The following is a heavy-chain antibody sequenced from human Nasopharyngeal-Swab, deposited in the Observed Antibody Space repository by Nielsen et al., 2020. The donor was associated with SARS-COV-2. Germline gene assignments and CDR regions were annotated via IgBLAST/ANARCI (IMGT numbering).Heavy chain of an antibody. D-gene: IGHD6-19*01. J-gene: IGHJ6*03. CDR3: ARGAGYYYYYYMDV. V-gene: IGHV4-38-2*01. CDR2: IYHSGST. Sequence: SETLSLTCAVSCYSISSRYYWGWIRQPPGKGLEWIGSIYHSGSTYYNPSLKSRVTISVDTSKNQFSLKLSSVTAADTAVYYCARGAGYYYYYYMDVWGKGTTVTVSS. CDR1: CYSISSRYY.